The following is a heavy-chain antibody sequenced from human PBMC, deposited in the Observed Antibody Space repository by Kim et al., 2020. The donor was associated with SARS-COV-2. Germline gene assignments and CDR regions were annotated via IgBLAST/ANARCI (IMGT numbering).Heavy chain of an antibody. CDR2: LSTIGGTT. J-gene: IGHJ4*02. CDR3: ARWVHPGHFDY. Sequence: GGSLRLSCAATGFTFNTYAMSWVRQAPGKGLEWVSSLSTIGGTTYHADSVKGRFTISRDGSKDSLYLQMNSLRAEDTAVYYCARWVHPGHFDYWCQGTLV. V-gene: IGHV3-23*01. CDR1: GFTFNTYA.